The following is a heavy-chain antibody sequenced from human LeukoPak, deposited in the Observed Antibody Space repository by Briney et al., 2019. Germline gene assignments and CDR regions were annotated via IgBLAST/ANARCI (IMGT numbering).Heavy chain of an antibody. CDR3: ARHVYDFWSSYPIFYYMDV. D-gene: IGHD3/OR15-3a*01. CDR1: GGSISSSTYY. V-gene: IGHV4-39*01. CDR2: MYYSGST. J-gene: IGHJ6*03. Sequence: SETLSLTCTVSGGSISSSTYYWGWIRQPPGKGLEWIGNMYYSGSTYYNPSLKSRVTISVDTSKNQFSLKLSSVTAADTAVYYCARHVYDFWSSYPIFYYMDVWGKGTTVTVSS.